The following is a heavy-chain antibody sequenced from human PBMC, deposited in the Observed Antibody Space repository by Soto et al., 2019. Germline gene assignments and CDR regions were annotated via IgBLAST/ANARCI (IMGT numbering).Heavy chain of an antibody. CDR1: GASITGSFF. J-gene: IGHJ4*02. CDR2: FSFSGTT. Sequence: ASETLSLTCTVSGASITGSFFWSWIRQPAGKGLEWSGRFSFSGTTTYNPSLRSRVTMSADVSKNHFSLRLTSVTAADTALYYCARGMTRPGARAWYYFDSWGQGTLVTVSS. D-gene: IGHD2-8*02. V-gene: IGHV4-4*07. CDR3: ARGMTRPGARAWYYFDS.